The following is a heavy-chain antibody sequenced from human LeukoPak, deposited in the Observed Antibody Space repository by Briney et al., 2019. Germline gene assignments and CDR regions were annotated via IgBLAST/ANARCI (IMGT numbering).Heavy chain of an antibody. J-gene: IGHJ4*02. CDR3: VRGYGWTDS. D-gene: IGHD5-18*01. V-gene: IGHV3-23*01. Sequence: GGSLRLSCAASGFTFSSYAMNWVRQAPGKGLEWVSGISGSGTNTDYIDSVKGRFTVSRDNAKNSLYLQMNSLRAEDTGLYYCVRGYGWTDSWGQGTLVTVSS. CDR1: GFTFSSYA. CDR2: ISGSGTNT.